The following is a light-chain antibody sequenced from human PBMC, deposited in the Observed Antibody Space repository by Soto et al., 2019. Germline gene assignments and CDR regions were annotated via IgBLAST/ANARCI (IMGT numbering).Light chain of an antibody. CDR3: NSYTSSSTDV. CDR2: DVS. CDR1: RSDVGNYNY. V-gene: IGLV2-14*01. Sequence: QSALTQPASVSGSPGQSITISCTGTRSDVGNYNYVSWYQQHPGKAPKVMIYDVSNRPSGVSNRFSGSKSGNTASLTISGLLAEDEADYYCNSYTSSSTDVFGTGTKVTVL. J-gene: IGLJ1*01.